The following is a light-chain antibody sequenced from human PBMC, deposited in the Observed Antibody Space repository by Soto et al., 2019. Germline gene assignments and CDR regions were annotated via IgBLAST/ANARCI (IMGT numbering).Light chain of an antibody. CDR2: NVS. CDR3: SSYTTSSTYV. CDR1: SSDVGGYNS. V-gene: IGLV2-14*03. J-gene: IGLJ1*01. Sequence: QSALTQPASVPGSPGQSITISCTGTSSDVGGYNSVSWYQHHPGKAPKLMIYNVSNRPSGVSSRFSGSKSGNTASLTISGLQAEDEADYYCSSYTTSSTYVFATGTKLTVL.